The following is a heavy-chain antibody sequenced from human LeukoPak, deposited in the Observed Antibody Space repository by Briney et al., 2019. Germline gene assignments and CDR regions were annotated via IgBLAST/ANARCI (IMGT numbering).Heavy chain of an antibody. CDR3: ARAGDFWSGSYPFDY. J-gene: IGHJ4*02. CDR2: IKQDGSEK. CDR1: GFTFSSYW. Sequence: GGSLRLSCAASGFTFSSYWMSWVRQAPGKGLEWVANIKQDGSEKYYVDSVKGRFTISRDNAKNSLYLQMNSLRAEDTAVYYCARAGDFWSGSYPFDYWGQGTLVTVSS. D-gene: IGHD3-3*01. V-gene: IGHV3-7*01.